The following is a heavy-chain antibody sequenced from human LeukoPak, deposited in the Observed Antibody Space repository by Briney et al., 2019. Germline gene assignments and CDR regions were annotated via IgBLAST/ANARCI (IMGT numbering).Heavy chain of an antibody. CDR3: ARAYTAMAYYYYYGMDV. J-gene: IGHJ6*02. D-gene: IGHD5-18*01. CDR2: ISSSSSYI. Sequence: GGSLRLSCAASGFTFSSYSMNWVRQAPGKGLEWVSSISSSSSYIYYADSVKGRFTISRDNAKNSLYLQMNSLRAEDTPVYYCARAYTAMAYYYYYGMDVWGQGTTVTVSS. CDR1: GFTFSSYS. V-gene: IGHV3-21*01.